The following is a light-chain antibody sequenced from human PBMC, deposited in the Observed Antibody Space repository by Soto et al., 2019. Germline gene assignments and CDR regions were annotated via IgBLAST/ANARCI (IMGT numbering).Light chain of an antibody. Sequence: EIVLKQSPGTLSLSPGERATLSCRASQSVSSSYLAWYQQKPGQAPRLLIYGASSRATGIPDRFSGSGSGTDFTLTISRLEPEDFAVYYCQQYGSSSFTFGPGTKGDIK. CDR1: QSVSSSY. J-gene: IGKJ3*01. CDR2: GAS. CDR3: QQYGSSSFT. V-gene: IGKV3-20*01.